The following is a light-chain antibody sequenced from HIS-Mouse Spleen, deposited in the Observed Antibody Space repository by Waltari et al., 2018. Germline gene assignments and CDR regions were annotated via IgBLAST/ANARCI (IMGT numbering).Light chain of an antibody. CDR1: KLGDKY. CDR2: QDS. CDR3: QAWDSSTAPYV. V-gene: IGLV3-1*01. J-gene: IGLJ1*01. Sequence: SYELTQPPSVSVSPGQPASITCSGDKLGDKYACWYQQKPGQSPVLVIYQDSKRPSGIPERFSGSNSGNTATLTISGTQAMDEADYYCQAWDSSTAPYVFGTGTKVTVL.